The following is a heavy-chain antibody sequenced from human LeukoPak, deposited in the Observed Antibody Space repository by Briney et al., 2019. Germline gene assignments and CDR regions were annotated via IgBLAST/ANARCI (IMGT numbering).Heavy chain of an antibody. CDR2: IYWDDDK. CDR1: GFSLSTSTSGVG. CDR3: AHRARLAVTGAFDI. J-gene: IGHJ3*02. D-gene: IGHD6-19*01. V-gene: IGHV2-5*02. Sequence: SGPTLLNPTQTLTLTCTFSGFSLSTSTSGVGVGWIRQPPGKALEWLALIYWDDDKRYSPSLKSRLTITKDTSKNQVVLTMTNMDPVDTATYYCAHRARLAVTGAFDIWGQGTMVTVSS.